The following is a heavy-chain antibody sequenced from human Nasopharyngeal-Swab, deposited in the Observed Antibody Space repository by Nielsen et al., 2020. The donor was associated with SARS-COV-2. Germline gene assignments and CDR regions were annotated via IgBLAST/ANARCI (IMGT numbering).Heavy chain of an antibody. CDR3: AKDGGIAVAGWFDP. CDR1: GFTFSSYA. V-gene: IGHV3-23*01. J-gene: IGHJ5*02. D-gene: IGHD6-19*01. Sequence: GASLTLSCAASGFTFSSYAMSWVHRAPGRGLEWVSAISGSGGSTYYADSVKGRFTISRDNSKNTLDLQMNSLRAEDTAVYYCAKDGGIAVAGWFDPWGQGTLVTVSS. CDR2: ISGSGGST.